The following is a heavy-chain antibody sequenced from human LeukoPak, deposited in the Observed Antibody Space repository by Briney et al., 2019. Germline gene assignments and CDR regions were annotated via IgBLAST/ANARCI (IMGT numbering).Heavy chain of an antibody. Sequence: GGTLRLSCAVSGFTFSNSYMSWVRQAPGKGLEWVSIISGSGDTTYYTGPVKGGFTIARTNSRNTLHLQMNSLRAEDTAIYYCEKNRGISSGFFDYWGQGSLVTVSS. V-gene: IGHV3-23*01. CDR1: GFTFSNSY. J-gene: IGHJ4*02. CDR2: ISGSGDTT. CDR3: EKNRGISSGFFDY. D-gene: IGHD6-6*01.